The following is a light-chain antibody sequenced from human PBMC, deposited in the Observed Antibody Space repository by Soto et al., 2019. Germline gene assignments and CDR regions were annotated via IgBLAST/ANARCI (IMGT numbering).Light chain of an antibody. Sequence: DIQMTQSPSSLSASVGDRVTIACRASQRISSYLNWYQQKPGKAPKLLIYAASNLQSGVPSRFSGSGSGTDFTLTISSLQPEDFATYYCQQSYSTPITFGQGTRLEIK. CDR3: QQSYSTPIT. V-gene: IGKV1-39*01. J-gene: IGKJ5*01. CDR1: QRISSY. CDR2: AAS.